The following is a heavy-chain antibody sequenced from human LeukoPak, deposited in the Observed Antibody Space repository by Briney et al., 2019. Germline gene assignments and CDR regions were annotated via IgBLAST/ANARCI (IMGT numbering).Heavy chain of an antibody. CDR3: ARSPPLGRKGIVVVPAAQRGAFDY. CDR1: GGSFSGYY. J-gene: IGHJ4*02. D-gene: IGHD2-2*01. V-gene: IGHV4-34*01. CDR2: INHSGST. Sequence: SETLSLTCAVYGGSFSGYYWSWIRQPPGKGLEWIGEINHSGSTNYNPSLKSRVTISVDTSKNQFSLKLSSVTAADTAVYYCARSPPLGRKGIVVVPAAQRGAFDYWGQGTLVTVSS.